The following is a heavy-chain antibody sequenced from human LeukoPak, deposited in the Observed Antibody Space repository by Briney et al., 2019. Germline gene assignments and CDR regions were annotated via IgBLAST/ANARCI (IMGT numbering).Heavy chain of an antibody. V-gene: IGHV4-59*12. J-gene: IGHJ4*02. CDR1: GGSISSYY. Sequence: SETLSLTCTVSGGSISSYYWSWIRQPPGKGLEWIGYIYYSGSTNYNPSLKSRVTISVDTSKNQVSLKLTSVTAADTAVYYCADGGNSGSYFEDWGQGTLVTVSS. CDR3: ADGGNSGSYFED. D-gene: IGHD1-26*01. CDR2: IYYSGST.